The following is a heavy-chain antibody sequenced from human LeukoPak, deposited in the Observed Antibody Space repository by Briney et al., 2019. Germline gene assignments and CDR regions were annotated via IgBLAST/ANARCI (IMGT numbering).Heavy chain of an antibody. J-gene: IGHJ5*02. D-gene: IGHD1-26*01. V-gene: IGHV3-21*05. Sequence: GGSLSLSCAASGFTFSNYNMNWVRQAPGQGREGVAYPSSGSHYIYYADSVKGRITISRDNAKNSLYLQMHSLRAEDTALYYCARDGGGATQRGGWFDPWGQGTLVTVSS. CDR2: PSSGSHYI. CDR3: ARDGGGATQRGGWFDP. CDR1: GFTFSNYN.